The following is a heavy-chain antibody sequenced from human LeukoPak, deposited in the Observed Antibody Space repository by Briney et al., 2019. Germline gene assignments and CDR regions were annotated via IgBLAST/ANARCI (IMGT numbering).Heavy chain of an antibody. CDR3: ARRCTSGCSCYYAMDV. Sequence: SETLSLTCTVSGGSISSYYWSWIRQPPGKGLEWIGYIYYSGSTNYNPSLESRVTISVDTSKNQFSLKLRSVTAADTAVYYCARRCTSGCSCYYAMDVWGQGATVSVSS. J-gene: IGHJ6*02. D-gene: IGHD6-19*01. CDR2: IYYSGST. CDR1: GGSISSYY. V-gene: IGHV4-59*01.